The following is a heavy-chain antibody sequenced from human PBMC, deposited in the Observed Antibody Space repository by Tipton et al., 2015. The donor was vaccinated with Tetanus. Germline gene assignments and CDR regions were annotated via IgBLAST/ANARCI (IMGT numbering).Heavy chain of an antibody. Sequence: SLRLSCAASGFTFKSYTMNWVRQAPGNGLEWVAAISGSRLAPYYADSVKGRFTISRDNSKNTLSLQLNSLRTDDTAVYYCAFRTNWRFSRGFDCWGQGILVTVSP. CDR1: GFTFKSYT. CDR3: AFRTNWRFSRGFDC. J-gene: IGHJ4*02. D-gene: IGHD1-20*01. CDR2: ISGSRLAP. V-gene: IGHV3-23*01.